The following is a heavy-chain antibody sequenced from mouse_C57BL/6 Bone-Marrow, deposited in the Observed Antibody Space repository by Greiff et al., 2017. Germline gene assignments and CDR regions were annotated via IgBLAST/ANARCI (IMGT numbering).Heavy chain of an antibody. CDR2: INPSTGGT. V-gene: IGHV1-42*01. CDR3: ARGGTLRSDFDY. CDR1: GYSFTGYY. D-gene: IGHD3-2*02. J-gene: IGHJ2*01. Sequence: VQLQQSGPELVKPGASVKISCKASGYSFTGYYMNWVKQSPEKSLEWIGAINPSTGGTTYNQKFKAKATLTVDKSSSTAYMQLKSLTSEDSAVYYCARGGTLRSDFDYWGQGTTLTVSS.